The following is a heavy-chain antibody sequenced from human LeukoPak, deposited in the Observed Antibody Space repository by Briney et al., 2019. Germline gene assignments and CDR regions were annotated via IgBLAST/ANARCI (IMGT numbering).Heavy chain of an antibody. CDR1: GYTFTSYG. J-gene: IGHJ3*02. CDR2: ISAYNGNT. D-gene: IGHD3-3*01. Sequence: ASVKVSCKASGYTFTSYGISWVRQAPGQGLEWMGWISAYNGNTNYAQKLQGRVTMTTDISTSTAYMELRSLRSDDTAVYYCARAPSLWYYDFWSGYYPDDAFDIWGQGTMVTVSS. V-gene: IGHV1-18*01. CDR3: ARAPSLWYYDFWSGYYPDDAFDI.